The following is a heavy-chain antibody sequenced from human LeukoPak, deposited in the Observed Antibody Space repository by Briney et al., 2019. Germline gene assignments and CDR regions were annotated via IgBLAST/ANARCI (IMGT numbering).Heavy chain of an antibody. CDR2: INPNSGGT. J-gene: IGHJ4*02. CDR1: GYSFTDYY. V-gene: IGHV1-2*02. CDR3: ARDCSSTSCYN. Sequence: ASVKVSCKASGYSFTDYYMHWVRQAPGQGLEWMGWINPNSGGTNYAQKLKGRVTMTRATSINTASMELSRLTSDDTATYYCARDCSSTSCYNWGQGTLVTVSS. D-gene: IGHD2-2*02.